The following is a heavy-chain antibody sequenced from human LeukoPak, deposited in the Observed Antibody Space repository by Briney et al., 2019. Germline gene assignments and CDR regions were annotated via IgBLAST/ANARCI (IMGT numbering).Heavy chain of an antibody. Sequence: PSETLSLTCTVSGGSISSYYWSWIRQPPGKGLEWIANIYHTGSTNYNPSLSSRVTISIDTAKNQFSLKLTSVTAADTAVYYCARRGRNSSGWQDYLWGQVTLVTVSS. D-gene: IGHD6-25*01. CDR3: ARRGRNSSGWQDYL. CDR2: IYHTGST. CDR1: GGSISSYY. J-gene: IGHJ4*02. V-gene: IGHV4-59*01.